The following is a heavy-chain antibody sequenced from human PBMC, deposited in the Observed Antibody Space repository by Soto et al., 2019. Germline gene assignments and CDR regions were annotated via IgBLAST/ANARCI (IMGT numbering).Heavy chain of an antibody. CDR1: GGTISSYY. Sequence: SETLSLTCTVSGGTISSYYWGWIRRPPGKGLEWIGSIYYSGSTNYNPSLESRVTILVDKSKNQFSLNLSSVTAADTAVYYCARRTDYYASSGTFDYWGQGTLVTVSS. V-gene: IGHV4-39*07. CDR2: IYYSGST. J-gene: IGHJ4*02. CDR3: ARRTDYYASSGTFDY. D-gene: IGHD3-22*01.